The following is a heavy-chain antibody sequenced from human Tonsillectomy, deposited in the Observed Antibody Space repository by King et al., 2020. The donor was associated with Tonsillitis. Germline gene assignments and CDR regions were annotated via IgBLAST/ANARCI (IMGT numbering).Heavy chain of an antibody. Sequence: VQLVESGGGLVRPGGSLRLSCAASGFTFSSSWMNWVRQATGKGMEWVANRSPDGSNEYYVDSEKGRFTISRDNPTNSFYLQMKRLTADDPAIYYCASWGTSNYCGQGAPITVSP. CDR2: RSPDGSNE. D-gene: IGHD3-16*01. J-gene: IGHJ4*02. CDR3: ASWGTSNY. V-gene: IGHV3-7*01. CDR1: GFTFSSSW.